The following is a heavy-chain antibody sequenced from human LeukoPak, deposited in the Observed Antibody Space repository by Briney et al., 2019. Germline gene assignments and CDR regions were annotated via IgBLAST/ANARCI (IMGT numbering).Heavy chain of an antibody. CDR3: ARDTYYYDSSGYHIIDY. V-gene: IGHV3-48*03. CDR2: ISSSGSTI. Sequence: GGSLRLSCAASGFTFSSYEMNWVRQAPGKGLEWVSYISSSGSTIYYADSVKGRFTISRDNAKNSLYLQMNSLRAEDTAVYYCARDTYYYDSSGYHIIDYWGQGNLVTASS. D-gene: IGHD3-22*01. J-gene: IGHJ4*02. CDR1: GFTFSSYE.